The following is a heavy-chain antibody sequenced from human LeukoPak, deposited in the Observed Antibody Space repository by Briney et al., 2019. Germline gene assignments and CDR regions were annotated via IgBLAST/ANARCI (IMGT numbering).Heavy chain of an antibody. CDR3: ASGYCTNGVCYTGAY. Sequence: ASVKVSCKASGYTFTGYYMHWVRQAPGQGLEWMGWINPNSGGTNYAQKFQGRVTMTWDTSISTAYMELSRLRSDDTAVYYCASGYCTNGVCYTGAYWGQGTLVTVSS. V-gene: IGHV1-2*02. CDR2: INPNSGGT. D-gene: IGHD2-8*01. CDR1: GYTFTGYY. J-gene: IGHJ4*02.